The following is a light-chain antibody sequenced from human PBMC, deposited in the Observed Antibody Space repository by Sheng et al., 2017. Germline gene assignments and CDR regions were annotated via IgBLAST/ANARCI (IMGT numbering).Light chain of an antibody. J-gene: IGLJ3*02. V-gene: IGLV3-21*03. CDR2: DDA. CDR3: QVWHSANDHRV. CDR1: NIGSQS. Sequence: SYVLTQPPSLSVAPGKTATIPCGGSNIGSQSVHWYQQKPGQAPMLVVYDDANRPSGIPERFSGSNSGNTATLTIIRVEAGDEADYYCQVWHSANDHRVFGGGTKLTVL.